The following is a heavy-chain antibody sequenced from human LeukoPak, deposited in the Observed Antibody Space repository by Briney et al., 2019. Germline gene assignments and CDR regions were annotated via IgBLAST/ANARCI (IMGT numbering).Heavy chain of an antibody. J-gene: IGHJ4*02. CDR2: IYYTGST. D-gene: IGHD3-22*01. Sequence: PSETLSLTCTVSGGSINNYYWSWIRQPPGKGLEWIGYIYYTGSTNYNPSLKSRVTISVDTSKSHFSLKMSTLTAADTAVYYCARHRGSGYPYFDCWGQGTLVTVSS. V-gene: IGHV4-59*01. CDR3: ARHRGSGYPYFDC. CDR1: GGSINNYY.